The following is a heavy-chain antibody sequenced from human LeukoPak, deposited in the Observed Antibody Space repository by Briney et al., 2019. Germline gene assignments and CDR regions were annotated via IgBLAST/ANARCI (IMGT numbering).Heavy chain of an antibody. D-gene: IGHD3/OR15-3a*01. Sequence: GGSLRLSCAASGFAFSNYDMLWVRQATGKGLEWVSAINTAADTYYPDSVKGRFTISRDNSKNTLYLQMNSLKAEDTAVYYCAEGWTSIKYDSWGQGTLVTVSS. V-gene: IGHV3-13*04. CDR3: AEGWTSIKYDS. J-gene: IGHJ4*02. CDR2: INTAADT. CDR1: GFAFSNYD.